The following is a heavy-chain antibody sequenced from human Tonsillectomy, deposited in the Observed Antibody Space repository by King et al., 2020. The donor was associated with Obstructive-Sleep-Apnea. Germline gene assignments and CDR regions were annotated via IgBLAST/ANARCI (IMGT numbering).Heavy chain of an antibody. J-gene: IGHJ4*02. Sequence: VTLKESGPALVKPTQTLTLTCSFSGFSLSTKRMCVSWIRQPPGKALGWLARIDWDDDKYYSTSLKTRLTISKDTSKNQVVLTMTNMAPVDTATYYCARMLMVERGGFDYWGQGTLVTVSS. CDR2: IDWDDDK. CDR3: ARMLMVERGGFDY. V-gene: IGHV2-70*11. D-gene: IGHD1-1*01. CDR1: GFSLSTKRMC.